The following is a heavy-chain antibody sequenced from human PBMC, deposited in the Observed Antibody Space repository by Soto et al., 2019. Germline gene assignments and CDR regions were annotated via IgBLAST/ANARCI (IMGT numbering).Heavy chain of an antibody. V-gene: IGHV3-23*01. CDR1: GFTFSSYA. D-gene: IGHD6-19*01. J-gene: IGHJ4*02. CDR2: ISGSGGST. Sequence: GGSLRLSCAASGFTFSSYAMSWVRQAPGKGLEWVSAISGSGGSTYYADSVRGRFTISRDNSKNTLFLQMNSLRAEDTAVYYCAIVSSGWYPFDYWGQGTLVTVSS. CDR3: AIVSSGWYPFDY.